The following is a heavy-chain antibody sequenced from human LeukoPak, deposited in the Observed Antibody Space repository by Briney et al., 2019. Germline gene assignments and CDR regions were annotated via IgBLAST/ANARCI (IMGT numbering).Heavy chain of an antibody. CDR2: ISSSGSTI. J-gene: IGHJ4*02. CDR1: GFTFSDYY. D-gene: IGHD2-15*01. CDR3: ARRGYCSGGSCYSLRHFDY. V-gene: IGHV3-11*04. Sequence: GGSLRLSCAASGFTFSDYYMSWIRQAPGKGLEWVSYISSSGSTIYYADSVKGRFTISRDNAKNSLYLQMNSLRAGDTAVYYCARRGYCSGGSCYSLRHFDYWGQGTLVTVSS.